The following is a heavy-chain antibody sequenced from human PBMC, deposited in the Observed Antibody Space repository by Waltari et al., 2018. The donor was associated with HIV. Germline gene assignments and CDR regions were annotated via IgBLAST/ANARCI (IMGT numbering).Heavy chain of an antibody. CDR1: GYNFTAYY. CDR3: ARDGVGDAAFDY. CDR2: INPNSGNT. J-gene: IGHJ4*02. V-gene: IGHV1-2*02. D-gene: IGHD1-26*01. Sequence: QVQLLHSGPEVRRPGASVTVSCRASGYNFTAYYMHWVRQAPGQGLEWMGWINPNSGNTHLAQKFKGKVTMTRVTSIRTAYLEMRRLKSDDTAIYYCARDGVGDAAFDYWGQGTLVTVS.